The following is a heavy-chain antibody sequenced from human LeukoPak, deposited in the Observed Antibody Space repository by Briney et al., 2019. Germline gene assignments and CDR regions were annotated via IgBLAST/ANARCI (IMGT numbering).Heavy chain of an antibody. V-gene: IGHV3-48*03. Sequence: PGGSLRLSCAAWGLPFRSYEMIGARQSTGKGREWVSYISSSGSTIYYADSVKGRFTISRDNAKHSLYLQMNSLRAEDTAVYYCAELGITMIGGVWGKGTTVTISS. J-gene: IGHJ6*04. D-gene: IGHD3-10*02. CDR3: AELGITMIGGV. CDR2: ISSSGSTI. CDR1: GLPFRSYE.